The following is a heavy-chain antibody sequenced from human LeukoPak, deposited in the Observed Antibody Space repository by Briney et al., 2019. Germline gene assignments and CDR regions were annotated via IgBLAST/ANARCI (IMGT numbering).Heavy chain of an antibody. CDR1: GFTFSSHW. CDR3: ARDRGYYDSSGYYVNWFDP. D-gene: IGHD3-22*01. J-gene: IGHJ5*02. Sequence: GGSLRLSCAASGFTFSSHWMHWVRQAPGKGLVWVSRINSDGSRTSYAHSVKGRYTISRDNAKNTLYLQMTSLRAEDTAVYYCARDRGYYDSSGYYVNWFDPWGQGTLVTVSS. CDR2: INSDGSRT. V-gene: IGHV3-74*01.